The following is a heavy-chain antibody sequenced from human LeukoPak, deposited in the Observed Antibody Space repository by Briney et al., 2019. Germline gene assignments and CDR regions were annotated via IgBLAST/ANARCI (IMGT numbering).Heavy chain of an antibody. CDR1: AYTFSMYY. J-gene: IGHJ4*01. CDR3: ARGGDFGDYFEH. D-gene: IGHD4-17*01. V-gene: IGHV1-46*01. Sequence: ASVNVSCKASAYTFSMYYMHWVRQAPGQGLEWMGIINPSGETTAYAQRFQGRVTMTCDTSTNTLYMELSSLRSEDTAVYYCARGGDFGDYFEHWGQGTLVTVSS. CDR2: INPSGETT.